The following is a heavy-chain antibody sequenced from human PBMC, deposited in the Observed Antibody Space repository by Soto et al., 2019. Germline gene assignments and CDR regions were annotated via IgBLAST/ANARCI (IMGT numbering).Heavy chain of an antibody. Sequence: EVQLVESGGGLVQPGGSLRLSCAASGITFSDHHIDWVRQVPGKGLEWVGRTRNKANRYTTEYAASVKGRFTTSRDDSKNSLFLQMNSLKTEDTAVYYCASSRPGGIFDYWGQGTLVTVSS. V-gene: IGHV3-72*01. CDR3: ASSRPGGIFDY. CDR2: TRNKANRYTT. CDR1: GITFSDHH. J-gene: IGHJ4*02. D-gene: IGHD3-16*01.